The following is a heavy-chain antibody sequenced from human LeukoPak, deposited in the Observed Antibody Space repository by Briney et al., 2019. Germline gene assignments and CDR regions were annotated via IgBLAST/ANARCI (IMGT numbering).Heavy chain of an antibody. CDR1: GYTLTELS. Sequence: ASVKVSCKVSGYTLTELSMHWVRQAPGKGLEWMGDFDPEDGETVYAQKFQGRVTMTEDTSTDTAYMELSSLRPEDTAVYYCATASLGSYFDYWGQGTLVTVSS. D-gene: IGHD3-10*01. V-gene: IGHV1-24*01. CDR3: ATASLGSYFDY. J-gene: IGHJ4*02. CDR2: FDPEDGET.